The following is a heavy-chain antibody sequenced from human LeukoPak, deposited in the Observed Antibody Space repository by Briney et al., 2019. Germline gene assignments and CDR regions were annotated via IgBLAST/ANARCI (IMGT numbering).Heavy chain of an antibody. Sequence: GGSLRLSCAASGFTFSSYSMNWVRQAPGKGLEWVSSISSSSSYIYYADSVKGRFTISRDNAKNSLYLQMNSLRAEDTAVYYCARVHTYNSGFYYSYYMDVWGKGTTVTVSS. CDR2: ISSSSSYI. CDR1: GFTFSSYS. D-gene: IGHD1-14*01. V-gene: IGHV3-21*01. J-gene: IGHJ6*03. CDR3: ARVHTYNSGFYYSYYMDV.